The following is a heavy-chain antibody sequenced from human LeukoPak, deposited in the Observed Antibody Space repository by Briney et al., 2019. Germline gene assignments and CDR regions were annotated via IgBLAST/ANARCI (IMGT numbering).Heavy chain of an antibody. J-gene: IGHJ4*02. Sequence: GGSLRLSCATSGFTFRSHWMHWVRQAPGGGLVWVSLIDTDGRSITYGDPAKGRFTVPRDSATLFLQMTSLRVEDTAIYYCARGTATPAGIDFWGKGTLVTVSS. CDR3: ARGTATPAGIDF. D-gene: IGHD2-2*01. CDR2: IDTDGRSI. V-gene: IGHV3-74*01. CDR1: GFTFRSHW.